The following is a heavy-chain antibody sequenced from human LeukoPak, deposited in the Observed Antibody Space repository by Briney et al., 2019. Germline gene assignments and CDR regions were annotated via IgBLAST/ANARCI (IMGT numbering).Heavy chain of an antibody. CDR1: GYTFTSYY. CDR3: AREGYQWELLRSGWYFDL. D-gene: IGHD1-26*01. J-gene: IGHJ2*01. V-gene: IGHV1-46*01. CDR2: INPSGGST. Sequence: ASVKVSCKASGYTFTSYYMHWVRQVPGQGLEWMGIINPSGGSTSYAQKFQGRVTMTRDTSTSTVYMELSSLRSEDTAVYYCAREGYQWELLRSGWYFDLWGRGTLVPVSS.